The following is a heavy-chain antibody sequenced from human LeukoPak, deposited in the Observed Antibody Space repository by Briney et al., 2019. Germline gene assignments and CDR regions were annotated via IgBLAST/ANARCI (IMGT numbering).Heavy chain of an antibody. CDR1: GFTFSTYA. J-gene: IGHJ6*03. V-gene: IGHV3-23*01. CDR2: ISGSSGST. D-gene: IGHD2-2*02. Sequence: QSGGSLRLSCAASGFTFSTYAIHWVRQAPGKGLEWVSAISGSSGSTYYADSVKGRFTISRDNSKNTLYLQMNSLRAEDTAVYYCARSEEYCSSTSCYNYYYMDVWGKGTTVTVSS. CDR3: ARSEEYCSSTSCYNYYYMDV.